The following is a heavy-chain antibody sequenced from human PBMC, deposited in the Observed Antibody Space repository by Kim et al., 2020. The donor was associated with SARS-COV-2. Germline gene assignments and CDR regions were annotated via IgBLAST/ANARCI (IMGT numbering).Heavy chain of an antibody. V-gene: IGHV3-23*01. D-gene: IGHD3-9*01. J-gene: IGHJ4*02. CDR3: AKPIYDILTGFDY. Sequence: YADSVKGRFTISRDNSKNTLYLQMNSLRAEDTAVYYCAKPIYDILTGFDYWGQGTLVTVSS.